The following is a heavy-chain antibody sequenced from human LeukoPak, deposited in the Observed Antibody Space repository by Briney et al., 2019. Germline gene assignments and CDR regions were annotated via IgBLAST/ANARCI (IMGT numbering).Heavy chain of an antibody. D-gene: IGHD3-22*01. V-gene: IGHV4-39*07. CDR1: GGSSNSTKHY. CDR3: ARGGWNKFDY. CDR2: MYYRGST. J-gene: IGHJ4*02. Sequence: PSETLSLTCTVSGGSSNSTKHYWGWIRQPPGKGLEWIVSMYYRGSTYYNPSLKSRVTISVDTSKNQFSLKLSSVTAADTAVYYCARGGWNKFDYWGQGTLVTVSS.